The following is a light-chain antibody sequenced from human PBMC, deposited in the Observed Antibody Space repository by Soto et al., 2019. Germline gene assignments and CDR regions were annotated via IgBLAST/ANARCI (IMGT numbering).Light chain of an antibody. Sequence: EIVLTQSPATLSVSPGESTTLSCRASQSVSSTLAWFQLKPGQSPRLLIYDAPTRATGIPDRFIGTRSWTDFTITISRLQSEDFAVYYWHQYDNRPHSFGQGTKEEIK. V-gene: IGKV3-15*01. CDR2: DAP. CDR3: HQYDNRPHS. J-gene: IGKJ1*01. CDR1: QSVSST.